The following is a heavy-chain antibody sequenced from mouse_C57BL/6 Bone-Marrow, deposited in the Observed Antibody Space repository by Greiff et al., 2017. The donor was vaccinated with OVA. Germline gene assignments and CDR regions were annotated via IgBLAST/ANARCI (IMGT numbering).Heavy chain of an antibody. Sequence: VQLQQPGAELVRPGTSVKLSCKASGYTFTSYWMHWVKQRPGQGLEWIGVIDPSDSYTNYNQKFKGKATLTVDTSSSTAYMQLSSLKSEDAAVYYCAGYGSSSYYDCEGKGATLTVSS. CDR3: AGYGSSSYYDC. CDR1: GYTFTSYW. J-gene: IGHJ2*01. CDR2: IDPSDSYT. V-gene: IGHV1-59*01. D-gene: IGHD1-1*01.